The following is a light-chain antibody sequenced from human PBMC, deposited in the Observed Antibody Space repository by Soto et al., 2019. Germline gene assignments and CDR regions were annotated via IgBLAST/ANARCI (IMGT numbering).Light chain of an antibody. J-gene: IGLJ1*01. V-gene: IGLV1-44*01. Sequence: QSVLTQPPSASGNPGQRVTISCSGSSSNIGSNTVNWYQQLPGTAPKLLIYRNSQRPSGVPDRFSGSKSGTSASLAISGLQSEDEADYYCAAWDDSLNGFYVFGTGTKLTVL. CDR3: AAWDDSLNGFYV. CDR2: RNS. CDR1: SSNIGSNT.